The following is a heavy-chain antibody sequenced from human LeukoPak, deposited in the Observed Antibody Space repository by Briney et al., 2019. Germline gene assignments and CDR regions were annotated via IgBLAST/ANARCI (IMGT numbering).Heavy chain of an antibody. Sequence: SETLSLTCTVSGGSISSYYWSWIRQPPGRGLEWIGYIYYSGSTNYNPSLKSRVTISVDTSKNQFSLKLSSVTAADTAVYYCARGGSYYDFWSGRYYYYMDVWGKGTTVTVSS. D-gene: IGHD3-3*01. CDR1: GGSISSYY. CDR3: ARGGSYYDFWSGRYYYYMDV. V-gene: IGHV4-59*01. CDR2: IYYSGST. J-gene: IGHJ6*03.